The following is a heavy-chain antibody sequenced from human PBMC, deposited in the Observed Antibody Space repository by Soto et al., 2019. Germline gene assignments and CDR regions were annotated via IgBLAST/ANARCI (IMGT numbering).Heavy chain of an antibody. J-gene: IGHJ4*02. V-gene: IGHV3-49*04. D-gene: IGHD3-16*01. Sequence: CLRLSCTACGFIFGDYALSWVRQVPGKGLEWVGFITRKDYAGRPETAPSVKDRFVISRDDSKGIAYLEMNSLKIEDTGVHYCATDGAGGFWPALDFWGQGIPVTVSS. CDR3: ATDGAGGFWPALDF. CDR1: GFIFGDYA. CDR2: ITRKDYAGRP.